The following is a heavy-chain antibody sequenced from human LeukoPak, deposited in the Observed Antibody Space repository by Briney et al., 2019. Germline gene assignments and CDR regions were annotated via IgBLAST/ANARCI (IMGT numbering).Heavy chain of an antibody. CDR2: ISYDGSNK. D-gene: IGHD3-22*01. J-gene: IGHJ6*03. Sequence: PGGSLRLSCAASGFTFSSYGMHWVRPAPGKGLEWVAIISYDGSNKYYADSVKGRFTISRDNSKNTLYLQMNSLRGEDTAIYYCAKDSTMIVFYYYMDVWGKGTTVTVSS. CDR1: GFTFSSYG. V-gene: IGHV3-30*18. CDR3: AKDSTMIVFYYYMDV.